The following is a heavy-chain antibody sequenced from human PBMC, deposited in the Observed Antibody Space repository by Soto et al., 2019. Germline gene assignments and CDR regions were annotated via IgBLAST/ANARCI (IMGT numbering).Heavy chain of an antibody. CDR2: IHYSGKT. Sequence: PSETPSLTCTVTGGSICPYYWSWIRQQPGRGLEWIGHIHYSGKTNYNPSLKSRVTISVDTSTNQFSLKLRSLRSDDTAVYYCASVAVARISYYFDYWGQGTLVTVSS. CDR3: ASVAVARISYYFDY. D-gene: IGHD6-19*01. J-gene: IGHJ4*02. V-gene: IGHV4-59*01. CDR1: GGSICPYY.